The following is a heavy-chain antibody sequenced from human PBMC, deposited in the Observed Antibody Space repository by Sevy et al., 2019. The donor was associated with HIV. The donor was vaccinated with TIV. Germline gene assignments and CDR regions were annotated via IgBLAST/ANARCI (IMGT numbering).Heavy chain of an antibody. J-gene: IGHJ4*02. D-gene: IGHD1-7*01. CDR3: ARDSETGTTEVDY. Sequence: GGSLRLSCAASGFTFSSYSMNWVRHAPGKGLEWVSSISSSSSYVYYADSVKGRFTISRDNAKNSLYLQMNSLRAEDTDVYYCARDSETGTTEVDYWGQGTLVTVSS. V-gene: IGHV3-21*01. CDR1: GFTFSSYS. CDR2: ISSSSSYV.